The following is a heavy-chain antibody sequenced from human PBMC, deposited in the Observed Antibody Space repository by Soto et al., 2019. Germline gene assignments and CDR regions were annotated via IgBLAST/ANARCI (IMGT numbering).Heavy chain of an antibody. Sequence: ASVKVSCKASGYTFTSYAMHWVRQAPGQRLEWMGWINAGNGNTKYSQKFQGRVTITRDTSASTAYMELSSLRSEDTAVYYCASEYCGGDCYSAARYGMAVWGHGTTVTVSS. CDR2: INAGNGNT. D-gene: IGHD2-21*02. V-gene: IGHV1-3*01. CDR3: ASEYCGGDCYSAARYGMAV. J-gene: IGHJ6*02. CDR1: GYTFTSYA.